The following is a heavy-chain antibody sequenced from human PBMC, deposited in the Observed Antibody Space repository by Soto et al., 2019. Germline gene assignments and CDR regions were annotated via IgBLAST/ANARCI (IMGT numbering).Heavy chain of an antibody. J-gene: IGHJ4*02. CDR2: ISSAVNT. CDR1: GFTFSNYA. D-gene: IGHD3-10*01. V-gene: IGHV3-23*01. CDR3: ARGSTDSYPGSRIFDF. Sequence: GGSLRLSCAGSGFTFSNYAMSWVRQAPGKGLEWVSAISSAVNTYYADSVKGRFTISRDNSKKTLYLQMNSLRVEDSALYYCARGSTDSYPGSRIFDFWGRGTLVTVSS.